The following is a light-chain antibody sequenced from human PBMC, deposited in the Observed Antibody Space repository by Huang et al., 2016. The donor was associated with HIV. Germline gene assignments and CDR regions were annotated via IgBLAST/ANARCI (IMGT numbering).Light chain of an antibody. V-gene: IGKV3-15*01. CDR3: QQYNNWPPVT. CDR2: GAS. Sequence: EIVLTQSPATLSVSPGERATLSCRASQSVSSNLAWYQQKPGQAPRLLIYGASTRATGIPARFSGSGSGTEFTLTISSLQSEDFAVYYCQQYNNWPPVTFGQGTKVEIK. J-gene: IGKJ1*01. CDR1: QSVSSN.